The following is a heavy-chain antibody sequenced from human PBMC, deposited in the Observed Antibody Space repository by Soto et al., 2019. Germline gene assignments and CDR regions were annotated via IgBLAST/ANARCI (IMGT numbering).Heavy chain of an antibody. D-gene: IGHD3-16*02. J-gene: IGHJ6*02. CDR2: IYYSGST. CDR3: ARGGYEYVWGRYRPIEYYYYGMDV. Sequence: QVQLQESGPGLVKPSQTLSLTCTVSGGSISSGDYYWSWIRQPQGKGLEWIGYIYYSGSTYYNPSLKSRVTISVDTSKNQFSLKLSSVTAADTAVYYCARGGYEYVWGRYRPIEYYYYGMDVWVQGTTVTVSS. CDR1: GGSISSGDYY. V-gene: IGHV4-30-4*01.